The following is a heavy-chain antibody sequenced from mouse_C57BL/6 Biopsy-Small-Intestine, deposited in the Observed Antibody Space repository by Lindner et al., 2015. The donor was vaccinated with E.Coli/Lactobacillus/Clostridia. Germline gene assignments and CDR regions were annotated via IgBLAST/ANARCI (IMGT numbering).Heavy chain of an antibody. D-gene: IGHD1-1*01. CDR1: GYTFTDYY. Sequence: VQLQESGPESVKPGASVKMSCKASGYTFTDYYMHWVKQSHGKSLEWIGYIYPNNGANGNNQKFKDKATLTVDKSSSTAYMELRSLTSEDSAVYYCARDYGFTFEQYFDVWGTGTTVTVSS. CDR2: IYPNNGAN. CDR3: ARDYGFTFEQYFDV. J-gene: IGHJ1*03. V-gene: IGHV1-34*01.